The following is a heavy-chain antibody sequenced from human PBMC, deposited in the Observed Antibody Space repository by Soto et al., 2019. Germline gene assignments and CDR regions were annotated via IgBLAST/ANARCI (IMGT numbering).Heavy chain of an antibody. CDR1: GGSISSSSYY. V-gene: IGHV4-39*01. CDR3: ARHQSHSSSYVDP. CDR2: IYYSGST. J-gene: IGHJ5*02. Sequence: QLQLQESGPGLVKPSETLSLTCTVSGGSISSSSYYWGWIRQPPVKGLEWIGSIYYSGSTYYNPSLKSRVTISVDTSKNQFSLKLSSVTAADTAVYYCARHQSHSSSYVDPWGQGTLVTVSS. D-gene: IGHD6-13*01.